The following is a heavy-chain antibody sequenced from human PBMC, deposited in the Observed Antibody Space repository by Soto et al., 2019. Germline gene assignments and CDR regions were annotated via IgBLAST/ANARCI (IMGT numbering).Heavy chain of an antibody. CDR1: GDTVSSNSVA. J-gene: IGHJ6*02. CDR3: ARSEEDSDYYHYGMDV. D-gene: IGHD2-15*01. Sequence: SQTLSLTCVGSGDTVSSNSVAWNWVRQSPSRGLEWLGRTYYRSRWYSDYAVSVRSRIDINADTSKNQVSLQLNSVTPEDTAVYYCARSEEDSDYYHYGMDVWGQGTTVTVSS. V-gene: IGHV6-1*01. CDR2: TYYRSRWYS.